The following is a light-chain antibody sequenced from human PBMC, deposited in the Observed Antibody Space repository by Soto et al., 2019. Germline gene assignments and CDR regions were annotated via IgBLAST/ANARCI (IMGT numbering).Light chain of an antibody. CDR1: QSVSSW. Sequence: DIQMTQSPSTLSASVGDRVTITCRASQSVSSWLAWYQQKPGKAPNLLIYMASRLESGVPSRFSGSGSGTEFTLTISSLQPDDFATYYCQQYNSYTWTFGQGTKVEIK. V-gene: IGKV1-5*03. CDR2: MAS. J-gene: IGKJ1*01. CDR3: QQYNSYTWT.